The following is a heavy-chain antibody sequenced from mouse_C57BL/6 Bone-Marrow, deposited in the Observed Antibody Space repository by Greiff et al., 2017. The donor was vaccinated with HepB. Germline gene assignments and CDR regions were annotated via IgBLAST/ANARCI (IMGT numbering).Heavy chain of an antibody. CDR2: ISSGSSTI. CDR1: GFTFSDYG. Sequence: EVKLVESGGGLVKPGGSLKLSCAASGFTFSDYGMHWVRQAPEKGLEWVAYISSGSSTIYYADTVKGRFTISRDNANNTLFLQMTSLRSEDTAMYYCARGAVVPYAMDYWGQGTSVTVSS. CDR3: ARGAVVPYAMDY. J-gene: IGHJ4*01. V-gene: IGHV5-17*01. D-gene: IGHD1-1*01.